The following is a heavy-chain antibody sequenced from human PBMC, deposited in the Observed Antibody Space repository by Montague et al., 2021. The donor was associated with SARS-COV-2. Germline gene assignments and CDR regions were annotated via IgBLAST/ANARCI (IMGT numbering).Heavy chain of an antibody. Sequence: SXTLSLTCTVSGGSINGYYWTWVRQPPGKGLQWIAHIYYNGRTSYIPSLKSRLSVSLDKAKYQFSLELTSVTAADTARYFCARGTEVGAFDYWGQGALVSVSS. D-gene: IGHD1-26*01. CDR1: GGSINGYY. CDR3: ARGTEVGAFDY. J-gene: IGHJ4*02. CDR2: IYYNGRT. V-gene: IGHV4-59*01.